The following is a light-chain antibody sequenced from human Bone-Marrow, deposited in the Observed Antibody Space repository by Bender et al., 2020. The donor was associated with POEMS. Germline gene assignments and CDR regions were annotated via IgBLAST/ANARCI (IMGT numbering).Light chain of an antibody. CDR2: EGS. CDR1: NSEVGRYNL. Sequence: QSALPQPASVSGSPGQSITISCTGTNSEVGRYNLVSWYQHHPAKAPKLMIYEGSKRPSGVSDRFSGSRSGNTASLTISGLQAEDEGDYYCSSCAGNDIRIFGSGTKVTVL. J-gene: IGLJ1*01. CDR3: SSCAGNDIRI. V-gene: IGLV2-23*01.